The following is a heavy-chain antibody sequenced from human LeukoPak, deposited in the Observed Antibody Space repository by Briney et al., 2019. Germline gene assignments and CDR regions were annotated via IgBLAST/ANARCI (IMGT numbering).Heavy chain of an antibody. CDR3: ARDRLRLGELSFFFDY. CDR1: GYTFTSYG. J-gene: IGHJ4*02. D-gene: IGHD3-16*02. V-gene: IGHV1-18*01. CDR2: ISAYNGNT. Sequence: ASVKVSCKASGYTFTSYGISWVRQAPGQGLEWMGWISAYNGNTNYAQKLQGRVTMTTDTSTSTAYMELRSLRSDDTAVYYCARDRLRLGELSFFFDYWGQGTLVTVSS.